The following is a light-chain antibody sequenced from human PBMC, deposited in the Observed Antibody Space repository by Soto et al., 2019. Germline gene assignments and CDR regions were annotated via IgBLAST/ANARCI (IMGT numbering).Light chain of an antibody. Sequence: QSALTQPPSVSGSPGQSVTISCTGTSNDVAIYNRVSWYQQPPGTAPKLMIYEATYRPSGVPDRFSGSKSGSTASLTISGLQAEDEADYYCSSYTSSNTLVFGGGTKVTVL. CDR1: SNDVAIYNR. CDR2: EAT. V-gene: IGLV2-18*02. J-gene: IGLJ2*01. CDR3: SSYTSSNTLV.